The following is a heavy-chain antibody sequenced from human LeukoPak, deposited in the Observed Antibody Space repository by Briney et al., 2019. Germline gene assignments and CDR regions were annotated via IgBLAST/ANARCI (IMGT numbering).Heavy chain of an antibody. D-gene: IGHD2-15*01. J-gene: IGHJ4*02. CDR1: GYTLTSYG. Sequence: SVKVSCKASGYTLTSYGISWVRQAPGQGLEWMGGIIPIFGTANYAQKFQGRVTITADEPTSTAYMELSSLRSEDTAVYYCARDRRARRDMDYFDYWGQGTLVTVSS. V-gene: IGHV1-69*13. CDR3: ARDRRARRDMDYFDY. CDR2: IIPIFGTA.